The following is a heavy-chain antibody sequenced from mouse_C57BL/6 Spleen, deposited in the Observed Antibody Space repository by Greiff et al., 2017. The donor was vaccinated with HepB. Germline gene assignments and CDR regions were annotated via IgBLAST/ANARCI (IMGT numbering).Heavy chain of an antibody. D-gene: IGHD1-1*01. Sequence: QVQLQQSGAELVRPGTSVKLSCKASGYTFTSYWMHWVKQRPGQGLEWIGVIDPSDSYTNYNQKFKGKATLTVDTSSSTAYMQLSSLTSEDSAVYYCASLITRGDYAMDYWGQGTSVTVSS. CDR2: IDPSDSYT. CDR1: GYTFTSYW. CDR3: ASLITRGDYAMDY. J-gene: IGHJ4*01. V-gene: IGHV1-59*01.